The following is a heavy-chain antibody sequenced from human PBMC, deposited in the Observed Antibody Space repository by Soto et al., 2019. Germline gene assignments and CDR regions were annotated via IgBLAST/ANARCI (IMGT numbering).Heavy chain of an antibody. J-gene: IGHJ6*02. CDR1: GFGFSTYS. Sequence: PXEGLRLSCAACGFGFSTYSMTWVRQAPGKGLEWVSVISGSGGSSYYAASVKGRFTISRDNSKNTLYLQMNGLRAEDTALYYCAKVTKRAAAGRYEYYKYGMDVWGQGTTVTVSS. D-gene: IGHD6-13*01. CDR3: AKVTKRAAAGRYEYYKYGMDV. CDR2: ISGSGGSS. V-gene: IGHV3-23*01.